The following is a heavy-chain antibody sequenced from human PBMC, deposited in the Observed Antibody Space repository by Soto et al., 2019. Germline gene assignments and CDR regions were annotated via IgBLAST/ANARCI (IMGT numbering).Heavy chain of an antibody. CDR3: ARDRGDGYNDIDY. V-gene: IGHV1-69*13. J-gene: IGHJ4*02. D-gene: IGHD5-12*01. CDR1: GGTFSSYA. CDR2: IIPIFGTA. Sequence: SVTVSCKASGGTFSSYAISWVRQAPGQGLEWMGGIIPIFGTANYAQKFQGRVTITADESTSTAYMELSSLRSEDTAVYYCARDRGDGYNDIDYWGQGTLVTVSS.